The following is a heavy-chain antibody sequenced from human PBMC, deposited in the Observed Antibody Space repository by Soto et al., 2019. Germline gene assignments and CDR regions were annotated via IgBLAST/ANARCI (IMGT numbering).Heavy chain of an antibody. V-gene: IGHV4-34*01. CDR1: GGSFSGYY. J-gene: IGHJ4*02. CDR3: ARDPRWYYDSSGYYLDY. CDR2: INHSGST. Sequence: TLSLTCAVYGGSFSGYYWSWIRQPPGKGLEWIGEINHSGSTNYNPSLKSRVTISVDTSKNQFSLKLSSVTAADTAVYYCARDPRWYYDSSGYYLDYWGQGTLVTVSS. D-gene: IGHD3-22*01.